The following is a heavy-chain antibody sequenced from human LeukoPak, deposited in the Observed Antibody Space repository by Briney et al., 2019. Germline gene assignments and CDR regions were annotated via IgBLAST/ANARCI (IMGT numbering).Heavy chain of an antibody. J-gene: IGHJ5*02. Sequence: PSETLSLTCTVSSGSISSGDYFWSWIRQHPERGLEWIGYIYNTGNTYCNPSLKSRVTLSVDTSKNQFSLKLTSVTAADTAVYYCARRGGGRWFDPWGQGTLVTVSS. D-gene: IGHD3-16*01. CDR3: ARRGGGRWFDP. V-gene: IGHV4-31*03. CDR1: SGSISSGDYF. CDR2: IYNTGNT.